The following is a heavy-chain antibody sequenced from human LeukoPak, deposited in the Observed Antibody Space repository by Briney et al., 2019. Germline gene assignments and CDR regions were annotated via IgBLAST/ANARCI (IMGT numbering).Heavy chain of an antibody. V-gene: IGHV3-30-3*01. CDR2: ISYDGSNK. CDR3: ARDRVTIFGVVIDY. CDR1: GFTFSSYA. J-gene: IGHJ4*02. D-gene: IGHD3-3*01. Sequence: QAGGSLRLSCAASGFTFSSYAMHWVRQAPGKGLEWVAVISYDGSNKYYADSVKGRFTISRDNSKNTLYLQMNSLRAEDTAVYYCARDRVTIFGVVIDYWGQGTLVTVSS.